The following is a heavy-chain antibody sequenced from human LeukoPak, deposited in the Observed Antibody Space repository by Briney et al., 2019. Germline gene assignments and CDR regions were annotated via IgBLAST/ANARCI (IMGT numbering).Heavy chain of an antibody. CDR1: GGSISSGGYY. Sequence: SETLSLTCTVSGGSISSGGYYWSWIRQHPGKGLEWIGYIYSSGSTYYNPSLKSRVTISVDTSKNQFSLKLSSVTAADTAVYYCARDASSGYVDYWGQGTLVTVS. CDR3: ARDASSGYVDY. J-gene: IGHJ4*02. V-gene: IGHV4-31*03. CDR2: IYSSGST. D-gene: IGHD3-22*01.